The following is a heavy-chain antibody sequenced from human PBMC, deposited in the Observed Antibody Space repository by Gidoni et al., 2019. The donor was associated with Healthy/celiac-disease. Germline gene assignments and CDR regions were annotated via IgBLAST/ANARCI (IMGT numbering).Heavy chain of an antibody. CDR3: ARDERYSSSSYYYYGMDV. D-gene: IGHD6-6*01. CDR1: GFRFSSYS. Sequence: EVQLVESGGGLVKPGGSLRLSCAAPGFRFSSYSMNWGRRAPGKGLEWVSSNSSSSSYIYYADSVKGRFTISRDNAKNSLYLQMNSLRAEDTAVYYCARDERYSSSSYYYYGMDVWGQGTTVTVSS. CDR2: NSSSSSYI. V-gene: IGHV3-21*01. J-gene: IGHJ6*02.